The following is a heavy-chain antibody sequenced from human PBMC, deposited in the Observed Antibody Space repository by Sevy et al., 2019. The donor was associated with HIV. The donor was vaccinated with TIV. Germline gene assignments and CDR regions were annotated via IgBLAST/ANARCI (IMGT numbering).Heavy chain of an antibody. J-gene: IGHJ4*02. V-gene: IGHV3-74*01. CDR3: ARVGHRGTTDY. D-gene: IGHD3-16*01. CDR1: GFTFSSYW. Sequence: GESLKISCAASGFTFSSYWMHWVRQAPGKGLVWVSRINSDGSSTSYADSVKGRFTISRDNAKNTLYLQMNSLRAEDTAVYYCARVGHRGTTDYWGQGTLVTVSS. CDR2: INSDGSST.